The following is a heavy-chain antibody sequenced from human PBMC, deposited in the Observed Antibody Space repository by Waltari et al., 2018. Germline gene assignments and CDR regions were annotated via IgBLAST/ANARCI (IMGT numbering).Heavy chain of an antibody. CDR1: GFTFSSYG. CDR2: IRYDGSNK. V-gene: IGHV3-30*02. Sequence: QVQLVESGGGVVQPGGSLRLSCAASGFTFSSYGMHCVRQAPGKGLEWVAFIRYDGSNKYDADSVKGRFTISRDNSKNTLYLQMNSLRAEDTAVYYCARDGGTGYSNYEVKVAADYWGQGTMVTVSS. D-gene: IGHD4-4*01. J-gene: IGHJ4*02. CDR3: ARDGGTGYSNYEVKVAADY.